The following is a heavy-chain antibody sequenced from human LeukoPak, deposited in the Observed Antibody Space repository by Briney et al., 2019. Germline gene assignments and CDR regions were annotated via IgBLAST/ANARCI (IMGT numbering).Heavy chain of an antibody. CDR2: INHSGST. V-gene: IGHV4-34*01. D-gene: IGHD2-2*02. Sequence: PSETLSLTCAVYGGSFSGYYWSWIRQPPGKGREWIGEINHSGSTNYNPSLKSRVTISVDTSKNQFSLKLSSVTAADTAVYYCARGVSLGYCSSTSCYNDWFDPWGQGTLVTVSS. CDR1: GGSFSGYY. J-gene: IGHJ5*02. CDR3: ARGVSLGYCSSTSCYNDWFDP.